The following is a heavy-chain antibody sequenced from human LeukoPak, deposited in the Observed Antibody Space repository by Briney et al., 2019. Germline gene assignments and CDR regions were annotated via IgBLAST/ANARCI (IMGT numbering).Heavy chain of an antibody. CDR1: GFIFNSYA. CDR3: ARGRYCSGGRCYSDFDY. CDR2: ISGSGSGT. V-gene: IGHV3-23*01. D-gene: IGHD2-15*01. Sequence: GGSLRLSCAASGFIFNSYAMTWVRQAPGKGLEWVSFISGSGSGTYHADSVKGRFAISRDNSKNTLYLQMNSLRAEDTAVYYCARGRYCSGGRCYSDFDYWGQGTLVTVFS. J-gene: IGHJ4*02.